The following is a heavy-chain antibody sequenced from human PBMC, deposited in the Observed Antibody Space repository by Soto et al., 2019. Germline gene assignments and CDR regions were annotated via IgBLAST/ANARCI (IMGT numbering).Heavy chain of an antibody. V-gene: IGHV3-21*01. CDR1: GFTFSSYS. J-gene: IGHJ4*02. D-gene: IGHD6-13*01. Sequence: GGSLRLSCAASGFTFSSYSMNWVRQAPGKGLEWVSSISSSSSYIYYADSVKGRFTISRDNAKNSLYLQMNSLRAEDTAVYYCARDGAAAGTIGFDYWGQGTLVTVSS. CDR3: ARDGAAAGTIGFDY. CDR2: ISSSSSYI.